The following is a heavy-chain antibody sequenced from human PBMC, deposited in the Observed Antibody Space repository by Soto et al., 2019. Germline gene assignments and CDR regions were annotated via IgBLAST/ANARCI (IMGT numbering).Heavy chain of an antibody. D-gene: IGHD3-22*01. CDR2: IVPIFGTA. CDR3: ARQNLTYYYDSSGFVYFQH. J-gene: IGHJ1*01. Sequence: QVQLVQSGAEVKKPGSSVKVSCKASGGTFSSYAISWVRQAPGQGLEWMGGIVPIFGTANYAQKFQGIVTITADESTSTAYMSLSSLRSEDTAVYYCARQNLTYYYDSSGFVYFQHWGQGPRVTVSS. V-gene: IGHV1-69*12. CDR1: GGTFSSYA.